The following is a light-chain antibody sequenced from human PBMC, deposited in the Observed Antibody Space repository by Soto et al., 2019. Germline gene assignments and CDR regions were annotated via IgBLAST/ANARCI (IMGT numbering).Light chain of an antibody. J-gene: IGKJ1*01. Sequence: EIVLTQSPGTVSMSPGERATLSCRASQAVSSSLLAWYQHKPGQAPRLVIYGASSRATGIPDRFSGSGSGTDFTLTISRLEPEDFAVYYCQHGGASLWTFGQGTKVEIK. V-gene: IGKV3-20*01. CDR3: QHGGASLWT. CDR2: GAS. CDR1: QAVSSSL.